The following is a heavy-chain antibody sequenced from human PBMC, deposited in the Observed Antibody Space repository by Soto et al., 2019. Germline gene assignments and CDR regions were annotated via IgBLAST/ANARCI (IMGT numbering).Heavy chain of an antibody. CDR2: ISYDGSNK. V-gene: IGHV3-30-3*01. Sequence: QVQLVESGGGVVQPGRSLRLSCAASGFTFSSYAMHWVRQAPGKGLEWVAVISYDGSNKYYADSVKGRFTISRDNSKNTLYLQMNSLRAEDTAVYYCARDGSGWYFTFDYRGQGTLVTVSS. CDR3: ARDGSGWYFTFDY. D-gene: IGHD6-19*01. J-gene: IGHJ4*02. CDR1: GFTFSSYA.